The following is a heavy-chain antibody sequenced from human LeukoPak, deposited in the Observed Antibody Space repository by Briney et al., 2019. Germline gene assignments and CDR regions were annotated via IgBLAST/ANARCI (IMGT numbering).Heavy chain of an antibody. J-gene: IGHJ4*02. V-gene: IGHV4-39*02. CDR3: ARTRYYYNSRSYGAPYYFDY. CDR2: VYYNGRT. D-gene: IGHD3-10*01. CDR1: GDSITSRSFY. Sequence: TTSETLSLTCFVSGDSITSRSFYWGWIRQPPGKNLEWIGNVYYNGRTSYNPSLKTRVTISVDTSRNHFSLKLTSVTAADTAVYYCARTRYYYNSRSYGAPYYFDYWGQGTLVTVSS.